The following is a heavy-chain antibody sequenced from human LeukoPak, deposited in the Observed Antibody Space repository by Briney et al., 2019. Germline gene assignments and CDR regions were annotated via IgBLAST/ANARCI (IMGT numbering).Heavy chain of an antibody. CDR2: VSGDGHNA. CDR1: VFSFSTYA. V-gene: IGHV3-23*01. CDR3: AKNGSHALYDS. J-gene: IGHJ5*01. Sequence: GGSLRLSCAASVFSFSTYAMTWVREATGKGLEWVSAVSGDGHNASYADSVKGRFTISRDNPRSTLYLQMNSLRAEDTAVYYCAKNGSHALYDSWGQGTLVTVSS. D-gene: IGHD2-2*02.